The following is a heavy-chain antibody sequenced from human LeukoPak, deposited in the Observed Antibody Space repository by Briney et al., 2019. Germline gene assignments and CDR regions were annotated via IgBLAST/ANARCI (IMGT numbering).Heavy chain of an antibody. J-gene: IGHJ4*02. CDR2: IYYSGST. V-gene: IGHV4-61*08. D-gene: IGHD5-24*01. CDR3: ARGGVATNQAE. CDR1: GGSISSGGYY. Sequence: SETLSLTCTVSGGSISSGGYYWSWIRQPPGKGLEWIGYIYYSGSTNYNPSLKSRVTISVDTSKNQFSLKLSSVTAADTAVYYCARGGVATNQAEWGLGTLVTVSS.